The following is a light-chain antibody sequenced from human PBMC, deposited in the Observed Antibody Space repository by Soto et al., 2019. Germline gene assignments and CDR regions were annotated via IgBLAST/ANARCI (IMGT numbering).Light chain of an antibody. CDR2: GNS. V-gene: IGLV1-40*01. Sequence: QSVLTQQPSVSGAPGQRVTISCTGSSSNIGAGYDVHWYQQLPGTAPKLLIYGNSNRPSGVPDRFSGSKSGTSASLAITGLQAEDEADYYCQSYDSSLSRGVFGTGTKLTVL. CDR1: SSNIGAGYD. J-gene: IGLJ1*01. CDR3: QSYDSSLSRGV.